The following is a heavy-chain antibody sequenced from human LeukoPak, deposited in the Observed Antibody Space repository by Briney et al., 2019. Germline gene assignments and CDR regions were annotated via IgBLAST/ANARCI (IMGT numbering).Heavy chain of an antibody. CDR2: ISYDGSNK. J-gene: IGHJ3*02. V-gene: IGHV3-30*04. CDR1: GFTFSSYA. CDR3: AKIHYCSSTSCYTGRYAFDI. D-gene: IGHD2-2*02. Sequence: GGSLRLSCAASGFTFSSYAMHWVRQAPGKGLEWVAVISYDGSNKYYADSVKGRFTISRDNSKNTLYLQMNSLRAEDTAVYYCAKIHYCSSTSCYTGRYAFDIWGQGTMVTVSS.